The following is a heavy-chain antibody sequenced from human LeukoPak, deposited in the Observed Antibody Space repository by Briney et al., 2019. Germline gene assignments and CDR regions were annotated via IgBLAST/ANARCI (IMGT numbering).Heavy chain of an antibody. CDR3: ARTTEGGYTYGYFYYYYMDV. Sequence: SETLSLTCTVSGGSISSSSYYWGWLRQPPGKGLEWIGSIYYSGSTYYNPSLKSRVTISVDTSKNPFSLKLTSVTAADTAVYYCARTTEGGYTYGYFYYYYMDVWGKGTTVTISS. J-gene: IGHJ6*03. V-gene: IGHV4-39*07. CDR2: IYYSGST. CDR1: GGSISSSSYY. D-gene: IGHD5-18*01.